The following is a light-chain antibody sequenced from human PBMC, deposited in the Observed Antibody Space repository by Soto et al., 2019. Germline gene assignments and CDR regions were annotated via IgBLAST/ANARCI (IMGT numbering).Light chain of an antibody. CDR3: QESYSTLTWT. J-gene: IGKJ1*01. V-gene: IGKV1-5*03. Sequence: DIQMTQSPSTLSASVGDRVTITCRASQTIINWLAWYQQKPGRAPKLLIYKSSILESGVPSRFSGSGSGTHFTLTISSLQPEDFATYYCQESYSTLTWTFGQGTKVDIK. CDR1: QTIINW. CDR2: KSS.